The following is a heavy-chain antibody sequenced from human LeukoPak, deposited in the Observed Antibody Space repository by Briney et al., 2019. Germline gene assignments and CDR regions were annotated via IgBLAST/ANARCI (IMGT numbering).Heavy chain of an antibody. CDR2: INPSGGST. J-gene: IGHJ6*04. D-gene: IGHD3-22*01. V-gene: IGHV1-46*01. CDR3: AREGHYYDSSGYFDV. Sequence: GASVKVSCKASGYTFTSYYMHWVRQAPGQGLEWMGIINPSGGSTSYAQKFQGRVTMTRDMSTSTVYMELSSLRSEDTAVYYCAREGHYYDSSGYFDVCGKGTTVTVSS. CDR1: GYTFTSYY.